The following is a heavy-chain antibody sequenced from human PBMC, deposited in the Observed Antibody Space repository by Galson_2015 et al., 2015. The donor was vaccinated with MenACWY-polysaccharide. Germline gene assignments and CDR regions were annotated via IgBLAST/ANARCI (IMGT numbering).Heavy chain of an antibody. CDR2: INAGNGRT. Sequence: FTSYAIHWVRQAPGQRLEWMGWINAGNGRTKYSQNFQGRVTITRDTSANTTYMELSSLTSEDTAVYYCARIPWCGGDCSYGWFDPWGQGILVTVSS. CDR1: FTSYA. D-gene: IGHD2-21*02. J-gene: IGHJ5*02. CDR3: ARIPWCGGDCSYGWFDP. V-gene: IGHV1-3*01.